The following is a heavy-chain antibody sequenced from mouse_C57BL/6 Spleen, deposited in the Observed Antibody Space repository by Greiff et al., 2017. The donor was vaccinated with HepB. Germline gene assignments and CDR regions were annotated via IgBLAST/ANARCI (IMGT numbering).Heavy chain of an antibody. D-gene: IGHD1-1*01. CDR1: GFTFSSYG. CDR3: ARQRGGVTTVVGDWYFDV. V-gene: IGHV5-6*01. J-gene: IGHJ1*03. Sequence: EVKLVESGGDLVKPGGSLKLSCAASGFTFSSYGMSWVRQTPDKRLEWVATISSGGSYTYYPDSVKGRFTISRDNAKNTLYLQMSSLKSEDTAMYYCARQRGGVTTVVGDWYFDVWGTGTTVTVSS. CDR2: ISSGGSYT.